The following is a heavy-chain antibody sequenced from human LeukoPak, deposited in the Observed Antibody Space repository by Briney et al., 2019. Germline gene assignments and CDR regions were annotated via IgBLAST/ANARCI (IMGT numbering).Heavy chain of an antibody. J-gene: IGHJ4*02. CDR1: GGSISRGDYY. D-gene: IGHD5-18*01. CDR2: IHYSGST. CDR3: ARGGAMANFDY. Sequence: SETLSLTCIVSGGSISRGDYYWSWIRQPPGKGLEWIGYIHYSGSTYYNPSLKSRVTISVDTSKNQFSLKLTSVTAADTAVYYCARGGAMANFDYWGQGTLVTVSS. V-gene: IGHV4-30-4*01.